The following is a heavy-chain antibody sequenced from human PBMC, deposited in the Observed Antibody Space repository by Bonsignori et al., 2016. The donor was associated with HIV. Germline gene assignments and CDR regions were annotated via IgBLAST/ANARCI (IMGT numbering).Heavy chain of an antibody. Sequence: VRQMPGKGLEWMGIIYPADSDTRYSPSFQGQVTISVDKSISTAYLQWSSLKASDTAMYYCARLGILWDSSSGLWHWGQGTLVTVSS. D-gene: IGHD2-15*01. CDR2: IYPADSDT. CDR3: ARLGILWDSSSGLWH. V-gene: IGHV5-51*01. J-gene: IGHJ1*01.